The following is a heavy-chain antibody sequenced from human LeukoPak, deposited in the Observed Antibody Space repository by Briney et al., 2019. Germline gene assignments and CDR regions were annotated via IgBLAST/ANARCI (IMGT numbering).Heavy chain of an antibody. D-gene: IGHD4-17*01. J-gene: IGHJ5*02. CDR3: ARREHGDYGWFDP. CDR1: GGSISSYY. V-gene: IGHV4-59*12. CDR2: IYYSGST. Sequence: SETLSLTCTVSGGSISSYYWSWIRQPPGKGLEWIGYIYYSGSTYYNPSLKSRVTISVDTSKNQFSLKLSSVTAADTAVYYCARREHGDYGWFDPWGQGTLVTVSS.